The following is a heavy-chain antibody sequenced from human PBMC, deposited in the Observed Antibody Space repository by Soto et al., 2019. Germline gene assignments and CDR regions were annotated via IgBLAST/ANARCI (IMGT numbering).Heavy chain of an antibody. CDR3: ARLFAYGRAHILAYFQH. CDR2: IYYSGST. CDR1: GGSISSSSYY. V-gene: IGHV4-39*01. D-gene: IGHD2-21*01. Sequence: TLSLTCTVSGGSISSSSYYWGWIRQPPGKGLEWIGSIYYSGSTYYNPSLKSRVTISVDTSKNQFSLKLSSVTAADTAVYYCARLFAYGRAHILAYFQHWGQGTLVTVSS. J-gene: IGHJ1*01.